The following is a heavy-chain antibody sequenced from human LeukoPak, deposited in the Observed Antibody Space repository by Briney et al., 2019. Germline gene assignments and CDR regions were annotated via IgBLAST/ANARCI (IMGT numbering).Heavy chain of an antibody. CDR3: AKTVTTVTTDFDN. CDR1: GFTFNNYA. CDR2: ISGSGGST. V-gene: IGHV3-23*01. J-gene: IGHJ4*02. D-gene: IGHD4-17*01. Sequence: PGGSLRLSCAASGFTFNNYAMNWVRQAPGKGLEWVSGISGSGGSTYYADSVKGRFTISRDNSKNTLYLQMDNLRAEDTAVYYCAKTVTTVTTDFDNWGQGTLVTVSS.